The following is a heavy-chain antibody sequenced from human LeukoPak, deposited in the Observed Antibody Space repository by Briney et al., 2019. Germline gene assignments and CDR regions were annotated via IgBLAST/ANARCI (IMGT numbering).Heavy chain of an antibody. V-gene: IGHV4-39*01. J-gene: IGHJ4*02. Sequence: SETLSLTCTVSGGSISSSSYYWGWIRQPPGKGLEWIGSIYYSGSTYYNPSLKSRVTISVDTSKNQFSLKLSSVTAADTAVYYCARSWPGTTYFDYWGQGTLVTVSP. CDR3: ARSWPGTTYFDY. CDR2: IYYSGST. CDR1: GGSISSSSYY. D-gene: IGHD3-10*01.